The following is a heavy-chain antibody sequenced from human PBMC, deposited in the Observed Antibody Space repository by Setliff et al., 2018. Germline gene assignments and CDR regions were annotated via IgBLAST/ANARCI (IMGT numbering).Heavy chain of an antibody. CDR2: INLNTGNI. CDR3: ARDPLGLEDITLFDY. J-gene: IGHJ4*02. V-gene: IGHV1-2*02. CDR1: GFSFTDYL. D-gene: IGHD3-16*01. Sequence: ASVKVSCKASGFSFTDYLMNWMRQAPEQGLEWMGRINLNTGNIFYAQEFQGRVTLTRDTSTSTAYMELTGLRYDDTAIYYCARDPLGLEDITLFDYWGQGTLVTV.